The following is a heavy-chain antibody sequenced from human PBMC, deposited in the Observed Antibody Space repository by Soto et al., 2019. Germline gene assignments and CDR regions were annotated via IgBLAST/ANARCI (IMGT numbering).Heavy chain of an antibody. CDR2: IYYSGST. J-gene: IGHJ5*02. D-gene: IGHD6-13*01. CDR3: ARDAQPEENNWFDP. V-gene: IGHV4-31*03. CDR1: GGSISSGGYY. Sequence: SETLSLTCTVSGGSISSGGYYLSWIRQHPGKGLEWIGYIYYSGSTYYNPSLKSRVTISVDTSKNQFSLKLSSVTAADTAVYYCARDAQPEENNWFDPWGQGTLVTVSS.